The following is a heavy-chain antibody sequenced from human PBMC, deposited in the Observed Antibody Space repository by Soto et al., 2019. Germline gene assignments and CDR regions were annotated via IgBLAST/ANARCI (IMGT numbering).Heavy chain of an antibody. D-gene: IGHD3-3*01. CDR3: AKDGGFLEWSPIYFDY. Sequence: GGSLRLSCAASGFTFSIYGMHWVRQAPGKGLEWVAVISYDGSNKYYADSVKGRFTISRDNSKNTLYLQMNSLRAEDTAVYYCAKDGGFLEWSPIYFDYWGQGTLVTVPQ. CDR2: ISYDGSNK. V-gene: IGHV3-30*18. CDR1: GFTFSIYG. J-gene: IGHJ4*02.